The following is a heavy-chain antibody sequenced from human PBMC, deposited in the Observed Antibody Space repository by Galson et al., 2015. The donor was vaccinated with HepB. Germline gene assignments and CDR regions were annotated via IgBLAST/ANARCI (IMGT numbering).Heavy chain of an antibody. CDR2: IRYDEYEY. CDR3: VRDRTYKGGNFFDF. V-gene: IGHV3-7*03. Sequence: SLRLSCAAYGFSFSDYWMRWIRQAPGKRPEWVANIRYDEYEYYYADFVKGRFTISRDNARNSVFLQMSSLRRDDTAVYYCVRDRTYKGGNFFDFWGQGALVTVSS. J-gene: IGHJ4*02. CDR1: GFSFSDYW. D-gene: IGHD3-10*01.